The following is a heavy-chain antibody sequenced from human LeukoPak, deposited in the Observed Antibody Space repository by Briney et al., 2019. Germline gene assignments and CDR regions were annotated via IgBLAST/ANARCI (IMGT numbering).Heavy chain of an antibody. V-gene: IGHV3-30*03. J-gene: IGHJ4*02. Sequence: GGSLRLSCEASGFTFSTYAMHWVRPAPGKGLEWVAVISYDGSNKYYADSVKGRFTISRDNSKKTLYLQMNSLRDEDTAVYYCARVQRGIAVALDYWGQGTLATVSS. CDR1: GFTFSTYA. D-gene: IGHD6-19*01. CDR2: ISYDGSNK. CDR3: ARVQRGIAVALDY.